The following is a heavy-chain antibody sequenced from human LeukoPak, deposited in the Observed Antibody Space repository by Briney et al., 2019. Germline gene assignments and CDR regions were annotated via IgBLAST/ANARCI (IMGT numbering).Heavy chain of an antibody. J-gene: IGHJ4*02. CDR1: GGPISGTNW. V-gene: IGHV4/OR15-8*02. D-gene: IGHD1-26*01. CDR3: SRESGPFCPFGY. Sequence: SETLSLTCGVSGGPISGTNWWSWVRQPPGQGLEWIGEISLAGQTNYNPSLNGRVTMSLDKSSNQLSLHLTSVTAADTATYFCSRESGPFCPFGYWGQGALVIASS. CDR2: ISLAGQT.